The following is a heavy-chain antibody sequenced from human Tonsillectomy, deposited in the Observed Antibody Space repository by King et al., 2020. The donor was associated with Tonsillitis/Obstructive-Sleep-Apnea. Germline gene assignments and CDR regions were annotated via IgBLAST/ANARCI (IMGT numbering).Heavy chain of an antibody. CDR2: ISSSGSTI. CDR3: AKRNQLPPNYYYYSGMDV. V-gene: IGHV3-48*03. Sequence: VQLVESGGGLVQPGGSLRLSCAASGFTFSSYEMNWVRQAPGKGLEWVSYISSSGSTIYYVDSVKGRFIVYRDNAKHSLYLQMNSLRAQVTAVYYCAKRNQLPPNYYYYSGMDVGGQGTTVTGSS. CDR1: GFTFSSYE. J-gene: IGHJ6*02. D-gene: IGHD2-2*01.